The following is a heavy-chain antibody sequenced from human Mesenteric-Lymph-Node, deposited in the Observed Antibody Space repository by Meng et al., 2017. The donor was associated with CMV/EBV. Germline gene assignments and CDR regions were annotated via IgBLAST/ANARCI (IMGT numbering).Heavy chain of an antibody. Sequence: ASVKVSCKASGGTFSSYTISWVRQAPGQGLEWMGIINPSGGSTSYAQKFQGRVTMTRDTSTSTVYMELSSLRSEDTAVYYCARATVEMANYYYYYGMDVWGQGTTVTVSS. CDR2: INPSGGST. D-gene: IGHD5-24*01. CDR3: ARATVEMANYYYYYGMDV. V-gene: IGHV1-46*01. CDR1: GGTFSSYT. J-gene: IGHJ6*02.